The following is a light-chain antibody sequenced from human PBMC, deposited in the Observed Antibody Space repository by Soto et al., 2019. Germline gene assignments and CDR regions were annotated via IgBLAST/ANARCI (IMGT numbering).Light chain of an antibody. CDR1: QSISSW. J-gene: IGKJ2*01. Sequence: DIQMTQSPSTLSASVGDRVTITCRASQSISSWLAWYQQKPGKAPKLLIYDASSLESEVPSRFSGSGSGTEFTLTISSLQPDDFATYYCQQYNSYSPNTFGQGTKLEIK. CDR3: QQYNSYSPNT. CDR2: DAS. V-gene: IGKV1-5*01.